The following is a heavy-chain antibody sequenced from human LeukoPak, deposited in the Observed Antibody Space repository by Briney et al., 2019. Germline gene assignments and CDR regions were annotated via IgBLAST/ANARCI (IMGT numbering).Heavy chain of an antibody. CDR2: IYYNGST. CDR1: GRSTSSYY. Sequence: SETLSLTCTVSGRSTSSYYWNWIRQPPGKGLEWIGYIYYNGSTNHNPSLKSRVTMFEDKSKNQFSLRLYSVTVADTAVYYCARHFAYSSSSYFDYWGQGSLVTVSS. D-gene: IGHD6-6*01. J-gene: IGHJ4*02. V-gene: IGHV4-59*08. CDR3: ARHFAYSSSSYFDY.